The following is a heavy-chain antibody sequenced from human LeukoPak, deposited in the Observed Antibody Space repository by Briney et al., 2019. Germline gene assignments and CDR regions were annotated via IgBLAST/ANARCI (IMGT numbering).Heavy chain of an antibody. CDR1: GFTFSSYS. CDR3: ARDRYCGSTSCYLFDY. D-gene: IGHD2-2*01. Sequence: GGSLRLSCAASGFTFSSYSMNWVRQAPGKGLEWVSSISSSSSYIYYADSVKGRFTISRDNAKNSLYLQMNSLRAEDTAVYYCARDRYCGSTSCYLFDYWGQGTLVTVSS. J-gene: IGHJ4*02. V-gene: IGHV3-21*01. CDR2: ISSSSSYI.